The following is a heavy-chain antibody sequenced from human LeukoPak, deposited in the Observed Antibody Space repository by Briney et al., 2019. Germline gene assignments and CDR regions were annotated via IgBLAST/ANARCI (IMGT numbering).Heavy chain of an antibody. V-gene: IGHV3-30-3*01. Sequence: LSGGSLRLSCAASGFTFSSYAMHWVRQAPGKGLEWVAVISYDGSNKYYADSVKGRFTISRDNSKNTLYLQMNSLRAEDTAVYYCARDHGDGYNFFDYWGQGTLVTVSS. CDR2: ISYDGSNK. CDR1: GFTFSSYA. D-gene: IGHD5-24*01. CDR3: ARDHGDGYNFFDY. J-gene: IGHJ4*02.